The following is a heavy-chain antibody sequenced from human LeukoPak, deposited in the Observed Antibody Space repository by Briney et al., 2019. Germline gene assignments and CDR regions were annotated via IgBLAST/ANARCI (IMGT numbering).Heavy chain of an antibody. D-gene: IGHD2-8*01. CDR3: ARGNGPDAFDI. J-gene: IGHJ3*02. V-gene: IGHV3-53*01. CDR1: GFTVSSNY. CDR2: TYSGGST. Sequence: AGGSLRLSCAASGFTVSSNYMSWVRQAPGKGLEWVSVTYSGGSTYYADSVKGRFTISRDNSKNTLYLQMNSLRAEDTAVYYCARGNGPDAFDIWGQGTMVTVSS.